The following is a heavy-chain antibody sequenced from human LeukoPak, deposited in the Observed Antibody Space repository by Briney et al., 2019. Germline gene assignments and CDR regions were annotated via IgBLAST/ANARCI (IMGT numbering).Heavy chain of an antibody. D-gene: IGHD1-26*01. V-gene: IGHV4-39*01. CDR2: VYNTGDT. J-gene: IGHJ5*02. Sequence: SETLSLTCTVSGVSISSTSYYWGWIRQPPGKGLEWIASVYNTGDTQHNPSLQSRVTISVDTSKNQFSLKLKSVPAADTAVYYCARRRGSWFDPWGQGTLVTVSS. CDR3: ARRRGSWFDP. CDR1: GVSISSTSYY.